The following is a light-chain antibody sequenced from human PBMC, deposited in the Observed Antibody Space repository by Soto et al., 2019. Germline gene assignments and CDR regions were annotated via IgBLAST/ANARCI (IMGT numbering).Light chain of an antibody. CDR3: AAWDDSLSGSPSV. CDR2: RNN. CDR1: SSNIGSNY. J-gene: IGLJ1*01. Sequence: QSVLTQPPSASGTPGQRVTISCSGSSSNIGSNYVYWYQQLPGTAPKLLIYRNNQRPSGVPDRFSGSKSGTSASLAISGLRSEDEADYYCAAWDDSLSGSPSVFGTGTKVTVL. V-gene: IGLV1-47*01.